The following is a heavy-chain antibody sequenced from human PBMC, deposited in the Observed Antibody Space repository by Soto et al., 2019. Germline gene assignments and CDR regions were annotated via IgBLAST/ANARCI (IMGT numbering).Heavy chain of an antibody. D-gene: IGHD6-13*01. CDR3: TTTAATGILNY. Sequence: PGGSLRLSCAASGFTFSDYYMSWILQAPGKGLEWVGRIKSKPNGGTTDYAAPVKGRFTISRDDSNDTLYLLMNSLKTDDTAVYFCTTTAATGILNYWGQGTLVTVSS. CDR1: GFTFSDYY. J-gene: IGHJ4*02. V-gene: IGHV3-15*01. CDR2: IKSKPNGGTT.